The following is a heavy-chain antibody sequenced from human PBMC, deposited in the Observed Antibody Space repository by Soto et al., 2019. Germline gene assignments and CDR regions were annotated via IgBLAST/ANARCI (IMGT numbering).Heavy chain of an antibody. CDR2: MNPNSGNK. J-gene: IGHJ3*02. D-gene: IGHD3-3*01. CDR3: ATIITYNYDFWSGKTYGAFDI. Sequence: GASVKVSCKASGYTFTSYDINWVRQATGQGLEWKGRMNPNSGNKGYAQKNQGRITMTRNTSISTAYMELSSLRSVDTAVYYCATIITYNYDFWSGKTYGAFDIWGQGTKVTVSS. CDR1: GYTFTSYD. V-gene: IGHV1-8*01.